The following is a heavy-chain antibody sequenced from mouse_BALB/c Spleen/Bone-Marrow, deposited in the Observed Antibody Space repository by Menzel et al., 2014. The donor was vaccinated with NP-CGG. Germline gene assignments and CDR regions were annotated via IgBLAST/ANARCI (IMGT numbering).Heavy chain of an antibody. D-gene: IGHD2-1*01. CDR3: AGNYWYFDV. V-gene: IGHV3-2*02. Sequence: EVQLQESGPGLVRPSQSLSLTCTVTGYSITSDYSWNWIRQFPGNKLEWMGYISYSGSTSYNPSLKSRISITRDTSKNQFFLQLNSVTTEDTATYCCAGNYWYFDVWGAGTTVTVSS. CDR1: GYSITSDYS. J-gene: IGHJ1*01. CDR2: ISYSGST.